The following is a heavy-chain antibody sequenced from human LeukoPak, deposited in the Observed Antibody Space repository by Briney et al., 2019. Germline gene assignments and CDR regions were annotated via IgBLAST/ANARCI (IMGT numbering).Heavy chain of an antibody. CDR1: EFTVSRNY. CDR2: IFSNGDT. D-gene: IGHD5-24*01. Sequence: GGSLRLSCTASEFTVSRNYVLWVRQAPGKGLEWVSLIFSNGDTHYADSVKGRFTISRDTSKNTMSLQMNSLRVEDTAMYYCTRDQMNYWGQGTLVTVSS. CDR3: TRDQMNY. J-gene: IGHJ4*02. V-gene: IGHV3-53*01.